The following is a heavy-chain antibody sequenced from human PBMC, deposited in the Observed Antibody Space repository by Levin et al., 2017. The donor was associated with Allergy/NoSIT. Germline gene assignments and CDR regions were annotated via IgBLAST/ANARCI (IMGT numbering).Heavy chain of an antibody. CDR2: IYYSGST. CDR3: ARACGWNYALEPAIDY. Sequence: SETLSLTCTVSGGSISSGDYYWSWIRQPPGKGLEWIGYIYYSGSTYYNPSLKSRVTISVDTSKNQFSLKLSSVTAADTAVYYCARACGWNYALEPAIDYWGQGTLVTVSS. D-gene: IGHD1-7*01. J-gene: IGHJ4*02. CDR1: GGSISSGDYY. V-gene: IGHV4-30-4*01.